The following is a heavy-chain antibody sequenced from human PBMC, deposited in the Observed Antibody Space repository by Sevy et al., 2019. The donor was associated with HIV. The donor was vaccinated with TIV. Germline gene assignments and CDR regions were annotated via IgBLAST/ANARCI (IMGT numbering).Heavy chain of an antibody. CDR2: IKSRKDGATT. V-gene: IGHV3-15*01. Sequence: GESLKISCAASGFTFSQAWMSWVRQAPGKGLEWVGRIKSRKDGATTDFAVPVKGRFTISRDDSKNRLYLQMNMLKTEDTAVYYCATDVEIPSKGGVWYYGMDVWGQGTTVTVSS. CDR1: GFTFSQAW. J-gene: IGHJ6*02. D-gene: IGHD2-15*01. CDR3: ATDVEIPSKGGVWYYGMDV.